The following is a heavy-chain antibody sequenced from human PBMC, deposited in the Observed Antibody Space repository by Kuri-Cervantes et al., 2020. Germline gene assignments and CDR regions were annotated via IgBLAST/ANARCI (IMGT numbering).Heavy chain of an antibody. Sequence: GESLKISCAASGFTFSSYAMSWVRQAPGKGLEWVGRIKSKTDGGTTDYAAPVKGRFTISRDDSKNTLYLQMNSLKTEDTAVYYCTTDLIVVVTEDGMDVWGQGTTVTVSS. J-gene: IGHJ6*02. V-gene: IGHV3-15*01. CDR1: GFTFSSYA. D-gene: IGHD2-21*02. CDR2: IKSKTDGGTT. CDR3: TTDLIVVVTEDGMDV.